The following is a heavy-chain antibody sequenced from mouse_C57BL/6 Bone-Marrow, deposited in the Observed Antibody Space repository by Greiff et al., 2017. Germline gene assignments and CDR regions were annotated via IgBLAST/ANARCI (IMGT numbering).Heavy chain of an antibody. J-gene: IGHJ3*01. Sequence: EVKLVESGGGLVKPGGSLKLSCAASGYTFSSYAMSWVRQTPEQRLEWVATISDGGSYTYYPDNVKGRFTISRDNANNNLYLQMSHLKSEDTAMYYCARGGLLWGFAYWGQGTMVTVSA. CDR2: ISDGGSYT. CDR1: GYTFSSYA. D-gene: IGHD2-1*01. CDR3: ARGGLLWGFAY. V-gene: IGHV5-4*03.